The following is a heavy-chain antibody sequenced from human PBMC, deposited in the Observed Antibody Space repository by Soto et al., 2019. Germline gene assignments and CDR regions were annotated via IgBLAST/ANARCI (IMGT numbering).Heavy chain of an antibody. J-gene: IGHJ4*02. CDR2: IYDSGST. V-gene: IGHV4-30-4*01. D-gene: IGHD4-4*01. CDR3: ARSTGRY. Sequence: QVQLQESGPGLVKPSQTLSLICTVSGGSIRSDDHYWTWIRQSPGKGLEWIGYIYDSGSTYFNPSLRSRVSISIDTSKNQFSLKLRYVTVADTAVYYCARSTGRYWGQGILVTVSS. CDR1: GGSIRSDDHY.